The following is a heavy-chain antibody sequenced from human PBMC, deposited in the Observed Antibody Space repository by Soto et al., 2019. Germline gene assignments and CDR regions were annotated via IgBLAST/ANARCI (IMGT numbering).Heavy chain of an antibody. D-gene: IGHD3-16*02. J-gene: IGHJ5*02. CDR2: IKQDESDK. V-gene: IGHV3-7*03. Sequence: GGSLRLSYAVSGFRFRAYLLPWFRLARGKGLEWVDNIKQDESDKYYVDSVKGRFTISRDNAKNALYLQMNSLRVEDTAVYYCAAYCYTMTCTHFHGYSWGQGTQVTVSS. CDR1: GFRFRAYL. CDR3: AAYCYTMTCTHFHGYS.